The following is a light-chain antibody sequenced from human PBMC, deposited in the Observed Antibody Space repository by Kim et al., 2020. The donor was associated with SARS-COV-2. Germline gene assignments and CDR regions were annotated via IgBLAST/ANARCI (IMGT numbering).Light chain of an antibody. CDR1: NIESKS. CDR2: YDS. CDR3: QVWDSSSDHWV. J-gene: IGLJ3*02. Sequence: SYELTQPPSVSVAPGKTARITCGGNNIESKSVHWYQQKSGQAPVLVIYYDSDRPSGIPERFSGSNFGSTATLTVSRVEAGDEAAYYCQVWDSSSDHWVFG. V-gene: IGLV3-21*04.